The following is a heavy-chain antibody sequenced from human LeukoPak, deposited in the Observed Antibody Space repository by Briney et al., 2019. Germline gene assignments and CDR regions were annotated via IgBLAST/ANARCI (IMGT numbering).Heavy chain of an antibody. J-gene: IGHJ4*02. Sequence: GGSLRLSCEASGFTFSDSSLHWVRQAPGKGLEWVGRIASRRNNYATADGESVTVSFTVYRDDSKSTEYLEMNRLRDEDTAVYYCTRHPPRDESTVGARFDYWGQGSLVAVSS. CDR3: TRHPPRDESTVGARFDY. D-gene: IGHD4-23*01. CDR1: GFTFSDSS. CDR2: IASRRNNYAT. V-gene: IGHV3-73*01.